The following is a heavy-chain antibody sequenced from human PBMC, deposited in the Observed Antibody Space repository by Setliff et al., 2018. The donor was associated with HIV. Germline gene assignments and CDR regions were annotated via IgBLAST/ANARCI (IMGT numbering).Heavy chain of an antibody. V-gene: IGHV1-69*06. CDR2: IIPIFGTT. J-gene: IGHJ4*02. D-gene: IGHD3-16*01. CDR3: ARGPGAFGGTSVQNFDY. CDR1: GVTFSSYA. Sequence: SVKVSCKASGVTFSSYAINWVRQAPGQGLEWMGRIIPIFGTTNYAQKFQGRVTITADKSTSTAYMEMSSLRSEDTAVYYCARGPGAFGGTSVQNFDYWGQGTLVTVS.